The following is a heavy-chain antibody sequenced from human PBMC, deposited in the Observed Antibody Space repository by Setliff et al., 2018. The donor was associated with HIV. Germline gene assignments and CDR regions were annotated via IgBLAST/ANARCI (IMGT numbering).Heavy chain of an antibody. J-gene: IGHJ4*02. CDR1: GASIDRGSYY. CDR3: ARDSYRHSSYFDN. CDR2: VFTSGVT. Sequence: PSETLSLTCAVSGASIDRGSYYWSWIRQPAGKGLEWIGRVFTSGVTNYNSSLKSRVTISLDTAKNHFTLELRSVTAADTAVYYCARDSYRHSSYFDNWGQGKLVTVSS. D-gene: IGHD3-16*02. V-gene: IGHV4-61*02.